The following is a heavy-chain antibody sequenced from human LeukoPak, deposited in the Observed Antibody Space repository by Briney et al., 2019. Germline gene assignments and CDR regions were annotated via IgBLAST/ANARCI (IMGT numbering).Heavy chain of an antibody. D-gene: IGHD2-2*01. Sequence: KPSETLSLTCTVSGGSISSSSYYWGWIRQPPGKGLEWIGSIYYSGSTYYNPSLKSRVTISVDTSKNQFSLKLSSVTAADTAVYYCASTFQPIYYYGMDVWGQGTTVTVSS. CDR2: IYYSGST. CDR3: ASTFQPIYYYGMDV. V-gene: IGHV4-39*07. CDR1: GGSISSSSYY. J-gene: IGHJ6*02.